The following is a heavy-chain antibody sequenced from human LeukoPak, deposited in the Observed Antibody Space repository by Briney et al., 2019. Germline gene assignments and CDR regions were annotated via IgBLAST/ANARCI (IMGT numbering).Heavy chain of an antibody. J-gene: IGHJ6*03. Sequence: SETLSLTCTVSGGSISSYYWSWIRQPAGKGLEWIGRIYTSGSTNHNPSLKSRVTMSVDTSKNQFSLKLSSVTAADTAVYYCARMSHCSSTSCYGYYYYYFMDVWGKGTTVTVSS. CDR1: GGSISSYY. D-gene: IGHD2-2*01. CDR3: ARMSHCSSTSCYGYYYYYFMDV. V-gene: IGHV4-4*07. CDR2: IYTSGST.